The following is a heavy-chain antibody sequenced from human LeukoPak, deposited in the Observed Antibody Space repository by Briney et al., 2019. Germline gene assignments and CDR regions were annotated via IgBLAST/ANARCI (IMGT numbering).Heavy chain of an antibody. D-gene: IGHD4-17*01. CDR1: EFTFSNAW. CDR2: IKSKTDGGTT. V-gene: IGHV3-15*01. J-gene: IGHJ5*02. Sequence: GGSLRLSCAASEFTFSNAWMSWVRQAPGKGLEWVGRIKSKTDGGTTDYAAPGKGRFTSSRDDSKNTLYLQMNRLKTEATAVYYCTRRHNYGDYLNWFDPWGQGTLVTVSS. CDR3: TRRHNYGDYLNWFDP.